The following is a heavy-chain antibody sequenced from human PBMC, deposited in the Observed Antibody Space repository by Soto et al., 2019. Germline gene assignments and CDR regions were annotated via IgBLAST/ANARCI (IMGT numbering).Heavy chain of an antibody. CDR3: ARGDSSGYPKRFDY. Sequence: QVQLVQSGAEVKKPGSSVKVSCKASGGTFSSYTISWVRQAPGQGLEWVGRIIPILGIANYAQKFQGRVTITADKSTSTAYMELSSLRSEDTAVYYCARGDSSGYPKRFDYWGQGTLVTVSS. CDR1: GGTFSSYT. D-gene: IGHD3-22*01. J-gene: IGHJ4*02. CDR2: IIPILGIA. V-gene: IGHV1-69*02.